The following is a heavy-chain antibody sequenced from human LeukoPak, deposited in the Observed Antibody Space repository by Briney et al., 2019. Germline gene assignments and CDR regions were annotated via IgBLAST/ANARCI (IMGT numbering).Heavy chain of an antibody. J-gene: IGHJ4*02. CDR2: IYYSGST. D-gene: IGHD2-2*03. CDR1: GGSISNYY. Sequence: ASETLSRTCTVSGGSISNYYWSWIRQPPGKGLEWIGYIYYSGSTNYNPSLKGRITISVDTSKNQFSLRLSSVTAADTAVYYCARHSRLDKSSLSWADYWGQGTLVTVSS. V-gene: IGHV4-59*08. CDR3: ARHSRLDKSSLSWADY.